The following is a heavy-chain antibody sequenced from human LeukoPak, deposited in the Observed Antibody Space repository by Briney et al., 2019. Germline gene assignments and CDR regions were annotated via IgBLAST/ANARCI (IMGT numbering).Heavy chain of an antibody. CDR2: ITGSGGST. D-gene: IGHD2-2*01. CDR1: GFTFSNYG. CDR3: AREPWYCSSTSCYRAFDI. J-gene: IGHJ3*02. Sequence: GGTLRLSCAASGFTFSNYGMSWVRQAPGKGLEWVSPITGSGGSTYYADSVKGRFTISRDNSKNTLYLQMNSLRAEDTAVYYCAREPWYCSSTSCYRAFDIWGQGTMVTVSS. V-gene: IGHV3-23*01.